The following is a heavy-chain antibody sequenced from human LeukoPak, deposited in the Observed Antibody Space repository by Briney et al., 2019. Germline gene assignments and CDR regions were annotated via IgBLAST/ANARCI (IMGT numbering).Heavy chain of an antibody. Sequence: GGSLRLSCAASGFTFSSYAMSWVRQAPGKGLEWVSAISGSGGSTYYADSVKGRFTTSRDNSKNTLYLQMNSLRAEDTAVYYCAKLSESGYYYDSSGYYYPTYFDYWGQGTLVTVSS. D-gene: IGHD3-22*01. V-gene: IGHV3-23*01. CDR3: AKLSESGYYYDSSGYYYPTYFDY. CDR1: GFTFSSYA. CDR2: ISGSGGST. J-gene: IGHJ4*02.